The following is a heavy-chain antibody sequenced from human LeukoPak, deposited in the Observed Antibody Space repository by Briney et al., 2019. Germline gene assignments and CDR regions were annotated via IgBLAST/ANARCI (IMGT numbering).Heavy chain of an antibody. CDR1: GFTFSSYA. CDR2: ISGSGGST. CDR3: ASKGPRGYSYGGGYFVY. Sequence: AGGSLRLSCVASGFTFSSYAMSWVRQAPGKGLERVSAISGSGGSTYYADSVKGRFTISRDNSKNTPYLQMNSLRAEDTAVYYCASKGPRGYSYGGGYFVYWGQGTLVTVSS. D-gene: IGHD5-18*01. J-gene: IGHJ4*02. V-gene: IGHV3-23*01.